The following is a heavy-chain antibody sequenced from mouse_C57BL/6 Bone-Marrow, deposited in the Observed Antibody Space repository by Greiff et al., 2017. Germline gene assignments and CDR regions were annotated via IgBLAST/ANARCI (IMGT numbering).Heavy chain of an antibody. V-gene: IGHV1-80*01. CDR2: IYPGDGDH. J-gene: IGHJ2*01. CDR1: GYALSSYW. CDR3: ASIITTVGYFDY. D-gene: IGHD1-1*01. Sequence: QVQLKESGAELVKPGASVKISCKASGYALSSYWMNWVKQRPGTGLEWIGQIYPGDGDHKYNGKFKGKATLTADKSASTAYMQLSSLTSEDSAVYFCASIITTVGYFDYWGQGTTLTVSS.